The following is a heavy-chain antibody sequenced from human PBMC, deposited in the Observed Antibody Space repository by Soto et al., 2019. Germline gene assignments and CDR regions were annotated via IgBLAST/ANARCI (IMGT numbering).Heavy chain of an antibody. CDR1: GGSISSSSYY. D-gene: IGHD2-8*02. V-gene: IGHV4-39*07. J-gene: IGHJ4*02. CDR3: ARDKITGLFDY. Sequence: SETLSLTCTVSGGSISSSSYYWGWIRQPPGKGLEWIGSIYYSGSTSYNPSLKGRVTTSVDTSKNQFSLKLTSVTAADTAVYYCARDKITGLFDYWGQGTLVTVSS. CDR2: IYYSGST.